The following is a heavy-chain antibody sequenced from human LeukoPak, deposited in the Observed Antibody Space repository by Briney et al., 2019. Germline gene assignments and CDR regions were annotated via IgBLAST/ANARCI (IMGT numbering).Heavy chain of an antibody. CDR1: GFTFSSNW. CDR3: AKDFSWGGSDY. CDR2: INGDGSST. Sequence: GGSLRLSCAVSGFTFSSNWMHWVRQAPGKGLAWVSRINGDGSSTSYADSVKGRFTISRDNDKNTLFLQMNSLRAEDTAVYYCAKDFSWGGSDYWGQGTLVTVSS. D-gene: IGHD3-10*01. J-gene: IGHJ4*02. V-gene: IGHV3-74*01.